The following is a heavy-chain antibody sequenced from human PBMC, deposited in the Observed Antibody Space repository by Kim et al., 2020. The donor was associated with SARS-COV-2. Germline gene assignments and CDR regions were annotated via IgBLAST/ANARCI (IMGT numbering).Heavy chain of an antibody. Sequence: AQKFQGRVTMTRNTSISTAYMELSSLRSGDTAVYYCARDQVYVGASYRAWGQGTLVTVSS. D-gene: IGHD3-16*02. CDR3: ARDQVYVGASYRA. J-gene: IGHJ5*02. V-gene: IGHV1-8*01.